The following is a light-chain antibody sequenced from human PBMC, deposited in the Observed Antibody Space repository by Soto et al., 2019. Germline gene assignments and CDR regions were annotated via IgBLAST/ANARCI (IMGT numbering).Light chain of an antibody. Sequence: EIVMTQSPATLSVSPGERATLSCRASQSVSSNLAWYQQKPGQAPRLLIYGASTRATGIPARFSGSGSGTEFTLTISSLQSEAFAVYYCQQYNNWPLFGGGTKVDIK. CDR2: GAS. CDR3: QQYNNWPL. CDR1: QSVSSN. J-gene: IGKJ4*01. V-gene: IGKV3-15*01.